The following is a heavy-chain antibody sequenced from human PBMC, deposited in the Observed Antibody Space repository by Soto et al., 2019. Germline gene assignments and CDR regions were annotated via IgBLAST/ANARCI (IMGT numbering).Heavy chain of an antibody. CDR3: AKDIGSDYDFNWYFDL. Sequence: LRLSCAASGFTFDDYAMHWVRQAPGKGLEWVSGISWNSGSIGYADSVKGRFTISRDNAKNSLYLQMNSLRAEDTALYYCAKDIGSDYDFNWYFDLWGRGTLVTVSS. CDR1: GFTFDDYA. J-gene: IGHJ2*01. V-gene: IGHV3-9*01. CDR2: ISWNSGSI. D-gene: IGHD5-12*01.